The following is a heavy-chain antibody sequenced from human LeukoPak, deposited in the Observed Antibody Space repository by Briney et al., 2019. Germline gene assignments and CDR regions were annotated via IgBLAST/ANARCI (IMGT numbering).Heavy chain of an antibody. CDR2: VYYSGST. CDR3: ARFGDYIGAVDY. V-gene: IGHV4-39*01. D-gene: IGHD4-17*01. CDR1: GGSLSNRNVYY. J-gene: IGHJ4*02. Sequence: SDTLSLTCSVSGGSLSNRNVYYWGWIRQPPGKGLEWIASVYYSGSTYYNPSLKSRVTIFIDTSKNEFSLNLRSVTAADTALYYCARFGDYIGAVDYWGRGTLVTVSS.